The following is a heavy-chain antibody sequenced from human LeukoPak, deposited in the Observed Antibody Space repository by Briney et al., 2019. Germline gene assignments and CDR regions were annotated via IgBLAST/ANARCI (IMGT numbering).Heavy chain of an antibody. CDR1: GYTFTSYY. D-gene: IGHD4-17*01. Sequence: ASVKVSCKASGYTFTSYYMHWVRQAPGQGLEWMGIINPSGGSTSYAQKFQGRVTMTRDTSTSTVYMGLSSLRSEDTAVYYCARDPSPTVTTFWFDPWGQGTLVTVSS. CDR3: ARDPSPTVTTFWFDP. J-gene: IGHJ5*02. V-gene: IGHV1-46*01. CDR2: INPSGGST.